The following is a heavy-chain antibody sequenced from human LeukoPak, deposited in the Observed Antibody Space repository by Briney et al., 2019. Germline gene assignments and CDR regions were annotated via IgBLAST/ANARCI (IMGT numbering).Heavy chain of an antibody. V-gene: IGHV3-48*01. CDR3: ARGAYYYED. CDR2: ISSSSSTI. Sequence: GGPLRLSCAASGFTFSSHSMNWVRQAPGKGLEWVSYISSSSSTIYYADSVKGRFTISRDNAKNSLYLQMNSLRAEDTAVYYCARGAYYYEDWGQGTLVTVSS. J-gene: IGHJ4*02. CDR1: GFTFSSHS. D-gene: IGHD3-22*01.